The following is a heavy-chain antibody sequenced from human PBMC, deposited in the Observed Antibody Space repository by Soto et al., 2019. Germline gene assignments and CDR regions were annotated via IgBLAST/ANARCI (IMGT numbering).Heavy chain of an antibody. V-gene: IGHV4-39*01. CDR2: IYYSGST. CDR1: GGSISSSSYY. CDR3: ARNGAAAGTWYFDL. D-gene: IGHD6-13*01. Sequence: SETLSLTCTVSGGSISSSSYYWGWIRQPPGKGLEWIGSIYYSGSTYYNPSLKSRVTISVDTSKNQFSLKLSSVAAADTAVYYCARNGAAAGTWYFDLWGRGTLVTVSS. J-gene: IGHJ2*01.